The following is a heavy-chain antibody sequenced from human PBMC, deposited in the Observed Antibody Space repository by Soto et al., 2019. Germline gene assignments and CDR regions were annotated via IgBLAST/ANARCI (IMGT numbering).Heavy chain of an antibody. CDR3: AGGDYYHSSGYYFYYYTMDV. CDR1: GGSIISSSYY. Sequence: SETLSLTCTVSGGSIISSSYYWGWIRQPPGKGLEWIGNVYYGGGTYYNPSLKSRVTISVETSKSQFSLKLSSVTAADTAVYYCAGGDYYHSSGYYFYYYTMDVWGQGTTVTVSS. CDR2: VYYGGGT. J-gene: IGHJ6*02. V-gene: IGHV4-39*01. D-gene: IGHD3-22*01.